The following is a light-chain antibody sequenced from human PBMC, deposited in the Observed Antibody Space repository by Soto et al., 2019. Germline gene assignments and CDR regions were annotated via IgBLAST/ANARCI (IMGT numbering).Light chain of an antibody. Sequence: QSALTQPASVSGSPGQSITISCTGTSXDVGSYNLVSWYQQHPGKAPKLMIFESNKRPSGVSNRFSGSKSGNAASLTISGLQAEDEADYYCCSYAGSDTPYVFGTGTKVTVL. CDR3: CSYAGSDTPYV. V-gene: IGLV2-23*01. CDR2: ESN. CDR1: SXDVGSYNL. J-gene: IGLJ1*01.